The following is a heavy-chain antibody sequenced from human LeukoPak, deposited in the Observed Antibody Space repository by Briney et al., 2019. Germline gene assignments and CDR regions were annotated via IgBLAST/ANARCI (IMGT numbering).Heavy chain of an antibody. Sequence: GGSLRLSCAASGFTVSSNDMSWVRQAPGKGLEWVSVIYSGGSTYYADSVKGRFTISRDNSKNTLYLQMNSLRAEDTAVYYCARNSYYYDSSGYYVAYFDYWGQGTLVTVSS. CDR2: IYSGGST. CDR3: ARNSYYYDSSGYYVAYFDY. V-gene: IGHV3-53*01. D-gene: IGHD3-22*01. CDR1: GFTVSSND. J-gene: IGHJ4*02.